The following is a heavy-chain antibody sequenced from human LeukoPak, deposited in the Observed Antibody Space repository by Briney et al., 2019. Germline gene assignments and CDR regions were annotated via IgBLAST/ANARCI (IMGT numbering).Heavy chain of an antibody. CDR2: IYHSGST. CDR3: AIAYGSGSYYNGYAFDI. Sequence: SETLSLTCAVSGGSISSSNWWSWVRQPPGKGLEWIGEIYHSGSTNYNPSLKSQVTISVDKSKNQFSLKLSSVTAADTAVYYCAIAYGSGSYYNGYAFDIWGQGTMVTVSS. CDR1: GGSISSSNW. D-gene: IGHD3-10*01. J-gene: IGHJ3*02. V-gene: IGHV4-4*02.